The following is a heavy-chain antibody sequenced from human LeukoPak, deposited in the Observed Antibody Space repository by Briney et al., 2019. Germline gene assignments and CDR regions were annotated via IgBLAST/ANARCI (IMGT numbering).Heavy chain of an antibody. CDR1: GASISTYY. J-gene: IGHJ3*02. CDR3: ARDAIFDAFDI. Sequence: PSETLSLTCTVSGASISTYYWSWIRQPPGKGLEWIGYIYYSGSTNYNPSLKSRVTISVDTSKNQFSLKLSSVTAADTAVYYCARDAIFDAFDIWGQGTMVTVSS. D-gene: IGHD3-9*01. CDR2: IYYSGST. V-gene: IGHV4-59*12.